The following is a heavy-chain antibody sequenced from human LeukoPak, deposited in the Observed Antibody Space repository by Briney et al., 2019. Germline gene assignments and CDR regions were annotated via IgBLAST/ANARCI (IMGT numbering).Heavy chain of an antibody. CDR2: ISGSGGST. CDR3: AKDLRDGYNLGAFDI. D-gene: IGHD5-24*01. J-gene: IGHJ3*02. Sequence: GGSLILSCAASGFTFSSYAMTWVRQAPGKGLEWVSAISGSGGSTYYADSVKGRFTISRDNSKNTLYLQMNSLRAEDTAVYYCAKDLRDGYNLGAFDIWGQGTMVTVSS. CDR1: GFTFSSYA. V-gene: IGHV3-23*01.